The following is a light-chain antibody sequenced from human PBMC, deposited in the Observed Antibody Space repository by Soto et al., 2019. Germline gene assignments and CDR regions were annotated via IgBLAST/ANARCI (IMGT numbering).Light chain of an antibody. CDR2: GAS. V-gene: IGKV3-20*01. CDR1: QSVTTR. Sequence: QSPGTLSLSPGERVTLSCRASQSVTTRLAWYQHKPGQAPRLLMSGASSRASGVPVRFSGSGSGTDFTHTISRLEPEDFALYYCQQYGGSPITFGLGTRLEIK. J-gene: IGKJ5*01. CDR3: QQYGGSPIT.